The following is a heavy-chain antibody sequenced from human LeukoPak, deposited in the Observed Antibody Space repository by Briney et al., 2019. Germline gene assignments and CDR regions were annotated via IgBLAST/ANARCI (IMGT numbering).Heavy chain of an antibody. CDR2: ISGSGGST. Sequence: GGSLRLSCAASGFTFSSYAMSWVCQAPGKGLEWVSAISGSGGSTYYADSVKGRFTISRDNSKNTLYLQMNSLRAEDTAVYYCAKDGDILTGFDYWGQGTLVTVSS. CDR3: AKDGDILTGFDY. V-gene: IGHV3-23*01. D-gene: IGHD3-9*01. J-gene: IGHJ4*02. CDR1: GFTFSSYA.